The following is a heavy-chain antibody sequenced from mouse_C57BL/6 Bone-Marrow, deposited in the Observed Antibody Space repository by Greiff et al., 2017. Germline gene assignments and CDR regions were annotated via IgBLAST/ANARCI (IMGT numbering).Heavy chain of an antibody. Sequence: QVQLQQSGPELVKPGASVKISCKASGYTFTDYYINWVKQRPGQGLEWLGWIFPGSGSTYYNEQFKGKATLTVDKSSSTAYMLLSRLTSEDSAVYFCARSRAYYGYDGGAVDYWGQGTTLTVSS. D-gene: IGHD2-9*01. CDR1: GYTFTDYY. CDR2: IFPGSGST. CDR3: ARSRAYYGYDGGAVDY. J-gene: IGHJ2*01. V-gene: IGHV1-75*01.